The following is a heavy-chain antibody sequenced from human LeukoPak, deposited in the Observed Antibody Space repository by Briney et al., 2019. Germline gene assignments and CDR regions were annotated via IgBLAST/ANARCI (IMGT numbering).Heavy chain of an antibody. D-gene: IGHD3-10*01. CDR1: GGSISSSSYY. CDR3: ARGSMVRGVIITDYFDY. CDR2: IYYSGST. Sequence: PSETLSLTCTVSGGSISSSSYYWGWIRQPPGEGLQWIGRIYYSGSTYYNPSLKSRVTISVDTSKNQFSLKLSSVTAADTAVYYCARGSMVRGVIITDYFDYWGQGTLVTVSS. V-gene: IGHV4-39*01. J-gene: IGHJ4*02.